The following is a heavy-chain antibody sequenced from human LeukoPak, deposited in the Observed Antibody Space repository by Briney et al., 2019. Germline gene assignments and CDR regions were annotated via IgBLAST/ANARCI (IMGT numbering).Heavy chain of an antibody. CDR1: GYSLSRGYY. J-gene: IGHJ4*02. V-gene: IGHV4-38-2*01. D-gene: IGHD4-17*01. Sequence: PSETLSLTRAVSGYSLSRGYYWGWIRQPPRKGLEWVGSIHHSGTTYYNPSLKSRVAISVDTSKNQFSLNLSPVTAADTAVYYCARPFKDTTVTSGFDYWGQGTLVTVSS. CDR2: IHHSGTT. CDR3: ARPFKDTTVTSGFDY.